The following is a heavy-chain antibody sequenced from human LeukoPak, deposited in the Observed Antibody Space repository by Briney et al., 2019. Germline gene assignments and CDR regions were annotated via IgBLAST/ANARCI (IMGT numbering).Heavy chain of an antibody. Sequence: TGGSLRLSCAASGFTFSSYWMSWVRQAPGKGLEWVANIKQDGSEKYYVDSVKGRFTISRDNAKNSLYLQMNSLRAEDTAVYYCARDWYYDYVWGSYRKKNDYWGQGTLVTVSS. CDR2: IKQDGSEK. V-gene: IGHV3-7*01. D-gene: IGHD3-16*02. CDR3: ARDWYYDYVWGSYRKKNDY. J-gene: IGHJ4*02. CDR1: GFTFSSYW.